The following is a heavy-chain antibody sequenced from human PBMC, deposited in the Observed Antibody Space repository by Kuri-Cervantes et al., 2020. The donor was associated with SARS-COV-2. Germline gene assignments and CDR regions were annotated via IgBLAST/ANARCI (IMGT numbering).Heavy chain of an antibody. V-gene: IGHV3-64*02. CDR1: GFTFSSYA. CDR3: ARVSRSGNLDY. Sequence: GGSLRLSCAASGFTFSSYAMYWVRQAPGKGLEYVSAISSNGDSTYYADSVKGRFTMSRDNSKNTLYLQMGSLRAEDMAVYYCARVSRSGNLDYWGQGTLVTVSS. J-gene: IGHJ4*02. D-gene: IGHD3-3*01. CDR2: ISSNGDST.